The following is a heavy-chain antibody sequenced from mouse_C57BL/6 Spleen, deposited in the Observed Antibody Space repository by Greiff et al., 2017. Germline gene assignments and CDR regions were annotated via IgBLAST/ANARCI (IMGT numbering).Heavy chain of an antibody. D-gene: IGHD2-2*01. CDR1: GYTFTSYW. CDR2: IYPGSGST. J-gene: IGHJ3*01. CDR3: ARGGYDGAWFAY. Sequence: QVQLQQPGAELVKPGASVTMSCKASGYTFTSYWITWVKQRPGQGLEWIGDIYPGSGSTNYNEKFKSKATLTVDTSSSTAYMQLSSLTSEDSAVYYCARGGYDGAWFAYWGQGTLVTVSA. V-gene: IGHV1-55*01.